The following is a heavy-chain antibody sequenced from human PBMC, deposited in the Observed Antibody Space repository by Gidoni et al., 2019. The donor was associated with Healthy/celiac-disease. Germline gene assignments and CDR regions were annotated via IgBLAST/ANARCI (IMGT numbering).Heavy chain of an antibody. CDR3: ARFRPGIAADAFDI. V-gene: IGHV1-69*02. Sequence: GRVTITADKSTSTAYMELSSLRSEDTAVYYCARFRPGIAADAFDIWGQGTMVTVSS. J-gene: IGHJ3*02. D-gene: IGHD6-25*01.